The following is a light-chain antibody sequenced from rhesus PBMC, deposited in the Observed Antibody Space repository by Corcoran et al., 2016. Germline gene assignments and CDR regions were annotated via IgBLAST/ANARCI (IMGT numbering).Light chain of an antibody. CDR1: QSLLVSEDGNTY. V-gene: IGKV2-104*02. Sequence: DIVMTQTPLSLPVTPGEPASISCRSSQSLLVSEDGNTYLDWYLQKPGQSPQLLIYEVSNRASGVPDRFSGSGSDTEFTLKISRVEAEEVGVYYCMQALEFPYSFGQGTKVEIK. CDR3: MQALEFPYS. CDR2: EVS. J-gene: IGKJ2*01.